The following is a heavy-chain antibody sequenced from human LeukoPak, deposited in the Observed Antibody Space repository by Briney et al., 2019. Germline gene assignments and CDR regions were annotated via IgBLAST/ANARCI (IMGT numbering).Heavy chain of an antibody. CDR1: GYTFTGYY. CDR2: INPNSGGT. J-gene: IGHJ4*02. CDR3: ARGSLLRPDFWSGGILDY. V-gene: IGHV1-2*02. D-gene: IGHD3-3*01. Sequence: GASVKVSCKASGYTFTGYYMHWVRQAPGQGLEWMGWINPNSGGTNYAQKSQGRVTMTRDTSISTAYMELSRLRSDDTAVYYCARGSLLRPDFWSGGILDYWGQGTLVTVSS.